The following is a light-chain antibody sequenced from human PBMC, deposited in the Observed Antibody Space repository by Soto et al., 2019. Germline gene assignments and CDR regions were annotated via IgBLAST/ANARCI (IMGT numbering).Light chain of an antibody. CDR2: RAS. CDR3: QQYNNWWT. V-gene: IGKV3-15*01. Sequence: EIVLTQSPATLSLSPGERGTLSCRASQTVNNNYVAWYQQKPGQAPRLLIFRASNKATGISARFSGSGSGTEFTLTISSLQSEDFGVYYCQQYNNWWTFGQGTKVDIK. CDR1: QTVNNN. J-gene: IGKJ1*01.